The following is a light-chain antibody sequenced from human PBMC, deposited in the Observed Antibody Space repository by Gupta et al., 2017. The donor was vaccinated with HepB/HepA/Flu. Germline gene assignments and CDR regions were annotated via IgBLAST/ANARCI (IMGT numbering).Light chain of an antibody. CDR2: GAS. J-gene: IGKJ4*01. CDR1: QSIRNN. Sequence: IVMTQPPATLSVSPGERATLSCRASQSIRNNLAWYQQKPGQAPRLLIYGASTRDTGIPARFSGSGYGTEFTLTISSRQSEDFAVYYCQQYENWPPLTFGGGTKVEIK. CDR3: QQYENWPPLT. V-gene: IGKV3-15*01.